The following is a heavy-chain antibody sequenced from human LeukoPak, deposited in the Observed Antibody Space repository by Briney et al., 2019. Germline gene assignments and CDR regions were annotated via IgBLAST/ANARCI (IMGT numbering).Heavy chain of an antibody. CDR2: ISSSSSHI. CDR3: ARGAFYFDY. Sequence: GGSLRLSCAASGVTFSSYSMNWVRQAPGKGLEWVSFISSSSSHIYYADSVKGRFTISRDNAKNSLYLQMNSLRAEDTAVYYCARGAFYFDYWGQGTLVTVSS. D-gene: IGHD1-26*01. J-gene: IGHJ4*02. CDR1: GVTFSSYS. V-gene: IGHV3-21*01.